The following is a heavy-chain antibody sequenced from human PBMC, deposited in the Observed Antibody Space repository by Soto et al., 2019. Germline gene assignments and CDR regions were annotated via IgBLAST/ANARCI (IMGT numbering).Heavy chain of an antibody. CDR1: GASISSKNYF. CDR3: ARQSDYYDTSGLSSLDN. J-gene: IGHJ4*02. Sequence: SETLSLTCTVSGASISSKNYFWDWIRQPPGKGLEWIGSIHYSGSSYYNPSLKSRVTISVDTSKNQFSLKLSAVTATDTAVYSCARQSDYYDTSGLSSLDNWGQGTLVTVSS. V-gene: IGHV4-39*01. D-gene: IGHD3-22*01. CDR2: IHYSGSS.